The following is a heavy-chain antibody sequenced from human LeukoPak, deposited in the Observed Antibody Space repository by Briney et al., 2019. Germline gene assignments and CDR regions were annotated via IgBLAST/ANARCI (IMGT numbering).Heavy chain of an antibody. D-gene: IGHD3-3*01. CDR3: ASPYYDFWSGPDAFDI. CDR2: FDPEDGET. V-gene: IGHV1-24*01. CDR1: GYTLTELS. Sequence: GASVKVSCKVSGYTLTELSMHWVRQPPGKGLEWMGGFDPEDGETIYAQKFQGRVTMTEDTSTDTAYMELSSLRSEDTAAYYCASPYYDFWSGPDAFDIWGQGTMVTVSS. J-gene: IGHJ3*02.